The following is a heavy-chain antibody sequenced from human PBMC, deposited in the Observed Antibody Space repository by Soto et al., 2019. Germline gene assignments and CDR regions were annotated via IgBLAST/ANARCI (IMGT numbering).Heavy chain of an antibody. D-gene: IGHD6-19*01. CDR2: IIPLFGTA. Sequence: QVQLVQSGAEVKQPGSSVKVSCKTSGGTFSTYAIYWVRQAPGQGLEWMGAIIPLFGTADYAQKFQARVKITADESTSTAYMELSSLRSEDTAVYYCARPKGSYSSGYYYFDYWGQGTLVTVSS. CDR1: GGTFSTYA. V-gene: IGHV1-69*01. J-gene: IGHJ4*02. CDR3: ARPKGSYSSGYYYFDY.